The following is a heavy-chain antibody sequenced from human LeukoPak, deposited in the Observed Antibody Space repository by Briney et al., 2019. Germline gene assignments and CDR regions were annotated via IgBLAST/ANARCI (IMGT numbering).Heavy chain of an antibody. J-gene: IGHJ6*03. CDR2: ISTYNGNT. CDR3: ARGVNSGYGSHYYYMDV. Sequence: ASVKVSCKASGYTFISYGISWVRQAPGQGLEWMGWISTYNGNTNYAQKFQGRVTITADESTSTAYMELSSLRSEDTAVYYCARGVNSGYGSHYYYMDVWGKGTTVTVSS. D-gene: IGHD5-12*01. V-gene: IGHV1-18*01. CDR1: GYTFISYG.